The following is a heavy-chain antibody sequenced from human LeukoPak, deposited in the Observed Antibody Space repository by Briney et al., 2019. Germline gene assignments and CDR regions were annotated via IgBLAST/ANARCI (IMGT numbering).Heavy chain of an antibody. J-gene: IGHJ4*02. V-gene: IGHV1-46*02. CDR1: GYSLNTYY. D-gene: IGHD3-22*01. Sequence: GASVKVSCKASGYSLNTYYMHWVRQAPGQGPEWMGILNPSSGRTSSAQKFQDRVTMTRDTSTSAVYMELSSLRSEDTAAYYCARESESSFQGLSGYWGQGTLVTVSS. CDR2: LNPSSGRT. CDR3: ARESESSFQGLSGY.